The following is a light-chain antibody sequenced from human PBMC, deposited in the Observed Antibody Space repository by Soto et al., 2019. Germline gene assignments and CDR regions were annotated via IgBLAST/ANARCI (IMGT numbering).Light chain of an antibody. J-gene: IGLJ1*01. Sequence: QSVLTQPPSASGSPGQLVTISCTGTSSDVGAYNYVSWYQQHPGKAPKLMIYEVGNRPAGVPDRFSASKSGNTASLTVSGLQAEDEADYYCSSYAGSNNFVFGSGTKVTVL. CDR2: EVG. CDR1: SSDVGAYNY. CDR3: SSYAGSNNFV. V-gene: IGLV2-8*01.